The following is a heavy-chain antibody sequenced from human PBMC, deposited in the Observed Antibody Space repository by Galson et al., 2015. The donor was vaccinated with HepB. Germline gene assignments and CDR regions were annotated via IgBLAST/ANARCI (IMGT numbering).Heavy chain of an antibody. D-gene: IGHD6-25*01. CDR2: IDTNTGKP. CDR3: ARDSSGGWPNY. J-gene: IGHJ4*02. V-gene: IGHV7-4-1*02. Sequence: SVKVSCKASGYTFNNYAVNWVRQAPGQGLEHMGWIDTNTGKPTYVQGFTGRFVFSLDTSVSTAYLQIRTLKADDTAIYFCARDSSGGWPNYWGQGTLVTVSS. CDR1: GYTFNNYA.